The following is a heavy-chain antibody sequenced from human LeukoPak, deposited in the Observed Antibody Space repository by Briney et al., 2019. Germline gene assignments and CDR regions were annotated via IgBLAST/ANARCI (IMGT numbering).Heavy chain of an antibody. CDR1: GFTFSSYA. D-gene: IGHD6-19*01. J-gene: IGHJ4*02. Sequence: GGSLKLSCAASGFTFSSYAMSWVRQAPGKGLEWVSVISGSGGNTYYADSVKGRFTISRDNSKNTLYLQLNSLRAEDTALYYCARDWGKYSSGWYSDYWGQGTLVTVSS. CDR2: ISGSGGNT. CDR3: ARDWGKYSSGWYSDY. V-gene: IGHV3-23*01.